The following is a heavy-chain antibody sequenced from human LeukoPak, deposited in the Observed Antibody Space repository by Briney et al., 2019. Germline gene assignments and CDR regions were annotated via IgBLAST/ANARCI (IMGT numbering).Heavy chain of an antibody. V-gene: IGHV3-30*18. CDR2: ISYDGSNK. D-gene: IGHD3-9*01. CDR3: AKNGLTGYYNWFDP. CDR1: GFTFSSYG. J-gene: IGHJ5*02. Sequence: PGGSLRLSCAASGFTFSSYGMHWVRQAPGKGLEWVAVISYDGSNKYYADSVKGRFTISRDNSKNTLYLQMNSLRAEDTAVYYCAKNGLTGYYNWFDPWGQGTLVTVSS.